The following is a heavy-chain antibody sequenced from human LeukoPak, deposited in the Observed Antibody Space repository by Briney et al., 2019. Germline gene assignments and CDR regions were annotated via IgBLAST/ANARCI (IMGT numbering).Heavy chain of an antibody. CDR2: IYYSGST. V-gene: IGHV4-30-4*01. CDR3: ATVTTNYYYYGMDV. D-gene: IGHD4-17*01. J-gene: IGHJ6*02. CDR1: GGSISSGDYY. Sequence: SETLSLTCTVSGGSISSGDYYWSWIRQPPGKGLEWIGYIYYSGSTYYNPSLKSRVTISVDTSKNQFSLKLSSVTAADTAVYYCATVTTNYYYYGMDVWGQGTTVTVSS.